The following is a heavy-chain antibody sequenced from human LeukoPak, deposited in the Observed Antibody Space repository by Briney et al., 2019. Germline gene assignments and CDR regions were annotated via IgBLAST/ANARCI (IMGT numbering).Heavy chain of an antibody. Sequence: PSETLSLTCAVSGGSISSYYWSWIRQPPGKGLEWVVYIYYSGSTNYNPALKSRVTISVDTSKNRLPLDLSSVTAADTAVYYCARVGSYYRYYCFLDVWGKETTVTVS. J-gene: IGHJ6*03. CDR3: ARVGSYYRYYCFLDV. CDR1: GGSISSYY. CDR2: IYYSGST. D-gene: IGHD3-10*01. V-gene: IGHV4-59*08.